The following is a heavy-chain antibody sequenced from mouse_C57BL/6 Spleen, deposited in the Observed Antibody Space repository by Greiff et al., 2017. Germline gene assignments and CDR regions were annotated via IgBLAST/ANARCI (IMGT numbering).Heavy chain of an antibody. V-gene: IGHV1-72*01. CDR3: ARDYYGSNNYFDY. J-gene: IGHJ2*01. CDR2: IDPNSGGT. D-gene: IGHD1-1*01. CDR1: GYTFTSYW. Sequence: QVQLQQPGAELVKPGASVKLSCKASGYTFTSYWMHWVKQRPGRGREWIGRIDPNSGGTKYNEKFKSKATLTVDKPSSTAYMQLSSLTSEDSAVYYCARDYYGSNNYFDYWGQGTTLTVSS.